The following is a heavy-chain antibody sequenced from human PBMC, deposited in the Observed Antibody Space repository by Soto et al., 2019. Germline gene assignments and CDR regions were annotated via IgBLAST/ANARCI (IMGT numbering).Heavy chain of an antibody. CDR1: GFTFNNFG. J-gene: IGHJ3*02. Sequence: QVHLVQSGGGVVQPGRSLRLSCAASGFTFNNFGIHWVRQSPGKGLQWVASVSYDGTKKLSADSVKGRFTISRDSSKNTVYLLMTSLRAGDTAVYYCAKDYLGNSNAFDIWGRGTMVTVSS. CDR2: VSYDGTKK. CDR3: AKDYLGNSNAFDI. V-gene: IGHV3-30*18. D-gene: IGHD5-12*01.